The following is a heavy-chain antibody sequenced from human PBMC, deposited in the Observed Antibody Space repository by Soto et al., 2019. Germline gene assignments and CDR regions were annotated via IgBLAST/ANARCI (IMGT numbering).Heavy chain of an antibody. CDR1: GFTFSSYS. CDR3: ARVRRKVVVAVPDY. Sequence: EVQLVESGGGLVQPGGSLRLSCAASGFTFSSYSMNWVRQAPGNGLEWVSYISSSSSTIYYADSVKGRFTISRDNAKNSLYLQMNSLRDEDTAVYYCARVRRKVVVAVPDYWGQGPLVTVSS. J-gene: IGHJ4*02. V-gene: IGHV3-48*02. CDR2: ISSSSSTI. D-gene: IGHD3-22*01.